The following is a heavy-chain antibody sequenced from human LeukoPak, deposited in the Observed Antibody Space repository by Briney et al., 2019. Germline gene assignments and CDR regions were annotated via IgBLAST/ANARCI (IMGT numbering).Heavy chain of an antibody. Sequence: PSETLSLTCSVSGGSISTYYWSWVRQPPGKGPEWIGYIHYSGSSNYNPSLKSRVTISVDTSKNQFSLKLASVTAADTAVYYCARAGFYALWNQYYYYYYMDVWGTGTTVTVSS. D-gene: IGHD2/OR15-2a*01. CDR3: ARAGFYALWNQYYYYYYMDV. V-gene: IGHV4-59*01. CDR2: IHYSGSS. CDR1: GGSISTYY. J-gene: IGHJ6*03.